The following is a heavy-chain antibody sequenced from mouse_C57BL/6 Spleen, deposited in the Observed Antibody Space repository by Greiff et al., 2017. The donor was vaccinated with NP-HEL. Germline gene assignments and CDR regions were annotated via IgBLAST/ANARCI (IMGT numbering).Heavy chain of an antibody. V-gene: IGHV5-6*01. Sequence: EVKVVESGGDLVKPGGSLKLSCAASGFTFSSYGMSWVRQTPDKRLEWVATISSGGSYTYYPDSVKGRFTISRDNAKNTLYLQLSSLKSEDTAMYYCARHGGGTAQATGFAYWGQGTLVTVSA. CDR2: ISSGGSYT. J-gene: IGHJ3*01. CDR3: ARHGGGTAQATGFAY. CDR1: GFTFSSYG. D-gene: IGHD3-2*02.